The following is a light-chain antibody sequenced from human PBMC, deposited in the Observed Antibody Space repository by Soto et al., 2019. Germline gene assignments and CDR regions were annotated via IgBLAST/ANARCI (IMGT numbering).Light chain of an antibody. V-gene: IGLV2-14*01. Sequence: QSVVTQPASVSGSPGQSITISCTGTSSDVGGYDYVSWYQQYPGKAPRLIIYEVSNRPSGVSNRFSGSKSGNTASLTISGLRAEYEGDYFCSSYTGTSALILFGGGTKLPVL. CDR3: SSYTGTSALIL. CDR1: SSDVGGYDY. CDR2: EVS. J-gene: IGLJ2*01.